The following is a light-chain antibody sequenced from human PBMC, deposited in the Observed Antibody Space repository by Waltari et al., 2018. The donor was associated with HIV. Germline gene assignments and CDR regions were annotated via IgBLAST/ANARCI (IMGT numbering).Light chain of an antibody. CDR3: SSFTSSSTWV. CDR1: SSDVGGYHY. CDR2: DVS. J-gene: IGLJ3*02. V-gene: IGLV2-14*03. Sequence: QSALTQPASVSGSPGQSITISCTGTSSDVGGYHYLSWYQQHPGKAPKLMIYDVSNRPSGVSNRFSGSKSGNTASLTISGLQAEDEADYYCSSFTSSSTWVFGGGTKLTVL.